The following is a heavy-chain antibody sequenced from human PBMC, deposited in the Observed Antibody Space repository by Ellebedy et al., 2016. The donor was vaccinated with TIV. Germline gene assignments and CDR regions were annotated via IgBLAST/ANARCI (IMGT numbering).Heavy chain of an antibody. CDR1: GYTFTGYY. V-gene: IGHV1-2*02. J-gene: IGHJ4*02. D-gene: IGHD6-13*01. CDR3: ARDDRPYSSSWTRHFDY. CDR2: INPNSGGT. Sequence: ASVKVSCKASGYTFTGYYMHWVRQAPGQGLEWMGWINPNSGGTNYAQKFQGRVTMTRDTSISTAYMELSRLRSDDTAVYYCARDDRPYSSSWTRHFDYWGQGTLVTVSS.